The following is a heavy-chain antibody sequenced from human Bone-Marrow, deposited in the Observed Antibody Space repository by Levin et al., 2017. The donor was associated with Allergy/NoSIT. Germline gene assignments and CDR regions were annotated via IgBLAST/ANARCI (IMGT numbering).Heavy chain of an antibody. CDR3: IKADGADPTIVMNGDYSWRYGLDV. Sequence: PGGSLRLSCAATGFTFDDYAMHWVRQPPGKGLEWVSGINWNSGSIAYADSVMGRFTISRDNTKNSLYLQMDSLRSEDTALYFCIKADGADPTIVMNGDYSWRYGLDVWGQGTTVTVSS. J-gene: IGHJ6*02. V-gene: IGHV3-9*01. CDR2: INWNSGSI. CDR1: GFTFDDYA. D-gene: IGHD4-17*01.